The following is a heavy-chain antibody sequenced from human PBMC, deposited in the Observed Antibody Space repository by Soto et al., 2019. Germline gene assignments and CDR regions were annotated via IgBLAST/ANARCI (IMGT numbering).Heavy chain of an antibody. Sequence: QVQLVQSGAEVKKPGASVKVSCKASGYTFTSYGFIWVRQAPGQGLEWMGWISAYNGNTNYAQKLQGRVTMTTDTSTSTASMELRSLRSDDTAVYYCARDRGSYALDYWGQGTLVTVSS. CDR1: GYTFTSYG. D-gene: IGHD1-26*01. J-gene: IGHJ4*02. CDR2: ISAYNGNT. CDR3: ARDRGSYALDY. V-gene: IGHV1-18*01.